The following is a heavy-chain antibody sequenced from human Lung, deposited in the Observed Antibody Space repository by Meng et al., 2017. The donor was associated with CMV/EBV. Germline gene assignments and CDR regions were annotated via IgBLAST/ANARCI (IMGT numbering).Heavy chain of an antibody. CDR2: ISSDGETT. CDR3: ARDGWGDYTLDY. V-gene: IGHV3-64*01. D-gene: IGHD4-17*01. J-gene: IGHJ4*02. Sequence: SCEASGFIFSSSAMHWVRQAPGKGLEYVSAISSDGETTYYAKSVKSRFTISRDNSKNKMYLQMGSLRVENMAVYYCARDGWGDYTLDYWGQGTLVTVSS. CDR1: GFIFSSSA.